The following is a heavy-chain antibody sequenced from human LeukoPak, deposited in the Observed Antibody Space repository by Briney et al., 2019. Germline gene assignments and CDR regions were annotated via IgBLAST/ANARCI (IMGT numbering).Heavy chain of an antibody. J-gene: IGHJ2*01. CDR2: IKQDGSEK. CDR1: GFTFSSYW. CDR3: ARDADAVTTIVVGDWYFDL. D-gene: IGHD3-22*01. Sequence: GGSLRLSCAASGFTFSSYWMSWVRQAPGKGLEWVANIKQDGSEKYYVDSVKGRFTISRDNAKNSLYLQMNSLRAEDTAVYYCARDADAVTTIVVGDWYFDLWGRGTLVTVSS. V-gene: IGHV3-7*01.